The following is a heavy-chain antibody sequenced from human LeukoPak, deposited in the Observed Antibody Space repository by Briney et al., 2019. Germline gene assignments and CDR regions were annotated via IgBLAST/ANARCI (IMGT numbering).Heavy chain of an antibody. Sequence: SLRLSCAASGFTFDDYAMYWVRQVPGKGLEWVSGISWNSETIDYADSVKGRFTISRDNAKNFVYLQMNSLRPEDTALYYCVKEARSDRDYFDPWGQGTLVTVSS. CDR2: ISWNSETI. CDR1: GFTFDDYA. J-gene: IGHJ5*02. CDR3: VKEARSDRDYFDP. D-gene: IGHD4/OR15-4a*01. V-gene: IGHV3-9*01.